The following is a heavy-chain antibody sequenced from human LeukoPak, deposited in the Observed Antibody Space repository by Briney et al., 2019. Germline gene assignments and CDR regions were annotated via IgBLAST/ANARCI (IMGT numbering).Heavy chain of an antibody. CDR2: ISSSGSTI. V-gene: IGHV3-48*03. Sequence: GGSLRLSCAASGFTFSSYEMNWVRQAPGKGLEWVSYISSSGSTIYYADSVKGRFTISRDNAKNSLYLQMNSLRAEDTAVYYCARELGGSYFNYFDYWGQGTLVTVSS. CDR3: ARELGGSYFNYFDY. J-gene: IGHJ4*02. CDR1: GFTFSSYE. D-gene: IGHD1-26*01.